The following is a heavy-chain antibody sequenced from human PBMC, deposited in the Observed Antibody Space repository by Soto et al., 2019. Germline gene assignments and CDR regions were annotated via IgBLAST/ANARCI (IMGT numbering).Heavy chain of an antibody. Sequence: QITLKESGPTLVKPTQTLTLTCTFSGFSLSTSGVGVGWIRQPPGKALEWLALIYWDDDKRYSPSLKSRLTTTKDTAKNLVVLTMTNMDPVDTATYYCAHRLPDCSGGSCYLKGWFDPWGQGTLVTVSS. V-gene: IGHV2-5*02. CDR2: IYWDDDK. CDR3: AHRLPDCSGGSCYLKGWFDP. CDR1: GFSLSTSGVG. D-gene: IGHD2-15*01. J-gene: IGHJ5*02.